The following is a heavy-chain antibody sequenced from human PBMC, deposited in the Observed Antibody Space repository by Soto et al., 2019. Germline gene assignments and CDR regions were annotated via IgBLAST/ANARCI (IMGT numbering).Heavy chain of an antibody. Sequence: GGSLRLSCAASGFTFSSYAMSWVRQAPGKGLEWVSAISGSGGSTYYADSVKGRFTISRDNSKNTLYLQMNSLRAEDTAVYYCAKGPDIVVVVTPKGGWFDPWGQGTLVTVSS. V-gene: IGHV3-23*01. D-gene: IGHD2-15*01. CDR1: GFTFSSYA. J-gene: IGHJ5*02. CDR3: AKGPDIVVVVTPKGGWFDP. CDR2: ISGSGGST.